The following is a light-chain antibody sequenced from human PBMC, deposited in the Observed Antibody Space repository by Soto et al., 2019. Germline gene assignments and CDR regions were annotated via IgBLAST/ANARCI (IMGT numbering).Light chain of an antibody. CDR2: AAS. V-gene: IGKV1-27*01. CDR1: QDISHF. J-gene: IGKJ4*01. Sequence: IQMTQSPASLSASVVDIFTITWRASQDISHFLAWYQQKPGKEPNLLIYAASTLQSGVPSRFSGSGSGTDFTLTISSLQSEDVATYYCQKYNSIPLTFGGGTKVDIK. CDR3: QKYNSIPLT.